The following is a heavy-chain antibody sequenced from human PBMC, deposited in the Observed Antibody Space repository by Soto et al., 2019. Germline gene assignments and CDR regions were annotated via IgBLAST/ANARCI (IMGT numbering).Heavy chain of an antibody. CDR3: VRANYGDYWDY. CDR2: IIYDGSRK. CDR1: GFTFSGFA. D-gene: IGHD4-17*01. Sequence: QVQLVESGGGVVQPGNSLRLSCATSGFTFSGFAMHWVRQAPGKGLEWVAVIIYDGSRKYYADSEQGRFTISRDNSKNTLYLQMNSLRPEDTAVYYCVRANYGDYWDYWGQGTLVTVSS. J-gene: IGHJ4*02. V-gene: IGHV3-30-3*01.